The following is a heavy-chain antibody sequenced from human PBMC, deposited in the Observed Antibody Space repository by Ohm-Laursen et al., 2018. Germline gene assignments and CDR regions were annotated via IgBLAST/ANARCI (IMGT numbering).Heavy chain of an antibody. J-gene: IGHJ4*02. CDR2: ISWNSGSI. V-gene: IGHV3-9*01. D-gene: IGHD6-19*01. CDR1: GFTFDDYA. CDR3: AKSWGIAVDGPFDY. Sequence: SLRLSCAASGFTFDDYAMHWVRQAPGKGLEWVSGISWNSGSIGYADSVKGRFTISRDNAKNSLYLQMNSLRAEDTALYYCAKSWGIAVDGPFDYWGQGTLVTVSS.